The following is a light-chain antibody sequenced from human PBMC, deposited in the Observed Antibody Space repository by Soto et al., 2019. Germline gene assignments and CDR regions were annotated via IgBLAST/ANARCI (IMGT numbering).Light chain of an antibody. V-gene: IGKV3-15*01. CDR3: QQYNNWPRT. J-gene: IGKJ1*01. Sequence: EIVMTQSPATLSVSPGERATLSCGASQSVSSNLAWYQQKPGKAPRLLIYGASTRATGIPARFSGSGSGTELTLTISSMKSEDFEVYYCQQYNNWPRTFGQGTKVDIK. CDR2: GAS. CDR1: QSVSSN.